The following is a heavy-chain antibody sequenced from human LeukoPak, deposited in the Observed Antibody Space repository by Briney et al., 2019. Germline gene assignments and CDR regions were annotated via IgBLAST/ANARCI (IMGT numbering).Heavy chain of an antibody. CDR3: ARDRSGYARWYYGMDV. CDR1: GFTVSGYS. Sequence: GGSLRLSCAASGFTVSGYSMNWVRQAPGKGLEWVSYISSSGSYIFYADSVQGRFTISRDSAKNSLYLQMNSLRAEDTAVYYCARDRSGYARWYYGMDVWGQGTTVTVSS. V-gene: IGHV3-21*01. D-gene: IGHD5-12*01. J-gene: IGHJ6*02. CDR2: ISSSGSYI.